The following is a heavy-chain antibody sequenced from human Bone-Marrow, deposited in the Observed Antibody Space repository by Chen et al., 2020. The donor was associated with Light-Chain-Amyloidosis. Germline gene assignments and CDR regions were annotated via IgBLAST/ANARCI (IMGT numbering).Heavy chain of an antibody. J-gene: IGHJ6*02. Sequence: EVQLVESGGGLVKPGGSLRLSCAASVFTFGSNSMHWVRQAPGKGLEWVSSISTSSSYIHYADSMKGRFTISRDNAKNALFLQMNSLRAEDTAVYYCVREVYDYNYGASYYYYSMDVWGQGTTVTVSS. D-gene: IGHD5-18*01. CDR3: VREVYDYNYGASYYYYSMDV. CDR2: ISTSSSYI. CDR1: VFTFGSNS. V-gene: IGHV3-21*02.